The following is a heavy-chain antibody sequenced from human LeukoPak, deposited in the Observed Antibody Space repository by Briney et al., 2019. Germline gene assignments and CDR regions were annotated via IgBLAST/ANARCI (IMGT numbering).Heavy chain of an antibody. CDR2: INPSSGST. J-gene: IGHJ4*02. CDR3: ARVGDYVWGSYRSLPFDY. V-gene: IGHV1-46*01. D-gene: IGHD3-16*02. Sequence: ASVKVSCKASGYTFTSYYMHWVRQAPGQGLEWMGIINPSSGSTSYAQKFQGRVTMTRDTSTSTVYMELSSLRSEDTAVYYCARVGDYVWGSYRSLPFDYWGQGTLVTVSS. CDR1: GYTFTSYY.